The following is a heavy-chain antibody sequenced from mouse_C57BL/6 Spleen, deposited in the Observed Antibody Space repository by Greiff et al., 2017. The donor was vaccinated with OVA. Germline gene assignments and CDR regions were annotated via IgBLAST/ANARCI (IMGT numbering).Heavy chain of an antibody. J-gene: IGHJ3*01. CDR2: IDPSDSYT. CDR1: GYTFTSYW. CDR3: AREAFITTVVADAY. V-gene: IGHV1-50*01. D-gene: IGHD1-1*01. Sequence: VQLQQSGAELVKPGASVKLSCKASGYTFTSYWMQWVKQRPGQGLEWIGEIDPSDSYTNYNQKFKGKATLTVDTSSSTAYMQLSSLTSEDSAVYYCAREAFITTVVADAYWGQGTLVTVSA.